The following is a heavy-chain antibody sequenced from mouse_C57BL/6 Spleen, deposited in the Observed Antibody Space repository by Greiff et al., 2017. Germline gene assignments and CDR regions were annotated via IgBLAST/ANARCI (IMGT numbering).Heavy chain of an antibody. Sequence: EVQLQQSGPGMVKPSQSLSLTCTVTGYSITSGYDWHWIRHFPGNKLEWMGYISYSGSTNYNPSLKSRISITHDTSKNHFFLKLNSVTTEDTATYYCARARITTVVAEWYFDVWGTGTTVTVSS. V-gene: IGHV3-1*01. CDR2: ISYSGST. J-gene: IGHJ1*03. D-gene: IGHD1-1*01. CDR1: GYSITSGYD. CDR3: ARARITTVVAEWYFDV.